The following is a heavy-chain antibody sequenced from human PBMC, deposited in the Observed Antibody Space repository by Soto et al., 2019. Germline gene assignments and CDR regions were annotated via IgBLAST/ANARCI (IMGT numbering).Heavy chain of an antibody. D-gene: IGHD4-4*01. CDR3: ARPSRKDSNNWFDP. J-gene: IGHJ5*02. CDR2: IYYSGST. CDR1: GGSISSSSYY. V-gene: IGHV4-39*01. Sequence: SETLFLTCTVSGGSISSSSYYWGWIRQPPGKGLEWIGSIYYSGSTYYNPSLKSRVTISVDTSKNQFSLKLSSVTAADTAVYYCARPSRKDSNNWFDPWGQGTLVTVSS.